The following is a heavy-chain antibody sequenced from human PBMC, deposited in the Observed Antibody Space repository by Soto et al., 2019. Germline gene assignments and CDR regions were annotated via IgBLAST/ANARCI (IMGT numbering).Heavy chain of an antibody. CDR2: ISAYNGNT. V-gene: IGHV1-18*01. D-gene: IGHD5-12*01. Sequence: QVQLVQSGAEVKKPGASVKVSCKASGYTFTSYGISWVRQAPGQGLEWMGWISAYNGNTNYAQKLQGRVTMTTDTSTSTAYRELRSLRSDDTAVYYCARDNSDSGYDIPFDYWGQGTLVTVSS. CDR3: ARDNSDSGYDIPFDY. J-gene: IGHJ4*02. CDR1: GYTFTSYG.